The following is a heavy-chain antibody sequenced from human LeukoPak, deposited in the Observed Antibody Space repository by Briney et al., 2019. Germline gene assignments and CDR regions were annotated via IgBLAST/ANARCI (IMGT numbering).Heavy chain of an antibody. CDR1: GFTFSSYA. D-gene: IGHD1-1*01. J-gene: IGHJ6*03. CDR3: ARGYTPWGEVWSVYYYYYYMDV. Sequence: PGGSLRLSCAASGFTFSSYAMSWVRQAPGKGLEWVANIKQDGSEKYYVDSVKGRFTISRDNAKNSLYLQMNSLRAEDTAVYYCARGYTPWGEVWSVYYYYYYMDVWGKGTTVTISS. CDR2: IKQDGSEK. V-gene: IGHV3-7*01.